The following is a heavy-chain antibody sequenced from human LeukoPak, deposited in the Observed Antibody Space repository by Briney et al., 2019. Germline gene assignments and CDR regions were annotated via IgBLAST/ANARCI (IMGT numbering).Heavy chain of an antibody. D-gene: IGHD2-2*01. CDR3: AREASRGNWFDP. V-gene: IGHV3-30*03. J-gene: IGHJ5*02. CDR1: GFTFSTHV. Sequence: VGSLRLSCAASGFTFSTHVMHWVRQAPGKGLEWVALISYDGSNKYYADSVKGRFTISRDNAKNSLYLQMNSLRAEDTAVYYCAREASRGNWFDPWGQGTLVTVSS. CDR2: ISYDGSNK.